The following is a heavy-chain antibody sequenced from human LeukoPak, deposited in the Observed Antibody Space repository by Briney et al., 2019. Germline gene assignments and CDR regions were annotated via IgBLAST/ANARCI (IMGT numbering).Heavy chain of an antibody. CDR2: ISAYNGNT. V-gene: IGHV1-18*01. CDR1: GYTFTSYG. Sequence: ASVKVSCKASGYTFTSYGISWVRQAPGQGLEWMGWISAYNGNTNYAQKLQGRVTMTTDTSTSTAYMELRSLRSDDTAVYYCARVCFAPGGYYFGTPCSSADYWGQGTLVTVSS. D-gene: IGHD3-22*01. J-gene: IGHJ4*02. CDR3: ARVCFAPGGYYFGTPCSSADY.